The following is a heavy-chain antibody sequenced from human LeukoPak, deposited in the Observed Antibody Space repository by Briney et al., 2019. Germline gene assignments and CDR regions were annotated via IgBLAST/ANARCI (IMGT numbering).Heavy chain of an antibody. CDR2: IKEDGTLA. CDR1: GFSFGLHW. V-gene: IGHV3-7*03. Sequence: GGSLRLSCAASGFSFGLHWMNWVRQAPGKGLEWVANIKEDGTLAYYADPVTGRFSISRDNSKNTLYLQMNSLRAEDTAVYYCAKDQDYYDSSGYYYWGQGTLVTVSS. D-gene: IGHD3-22*01. J-gene: IGHJ4*02. CDR3: AKDQDYYDSSGYYY.